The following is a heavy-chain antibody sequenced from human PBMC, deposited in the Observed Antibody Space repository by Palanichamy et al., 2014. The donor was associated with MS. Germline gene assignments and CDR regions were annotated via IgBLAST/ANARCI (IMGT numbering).Heavy chain of an antibody. J-gene: IGHJ4*02. V-gene: IGHV1-18*01. Sequence: QVQLVQSGAEVKKPGASVKVSCKASGYTFTNYGVSWVRQAPGQGLEWMGWISAYTGDTNYPQKFQGRVTMTTDTSTSTSYMELRSLRSDDTAVYYCASNSRGVGALPPAFNYWGQGTLVIVSS. CDR3: ASNSRGVGALPPAFNY. CDR1: GYTFTNYG. CDR2: ISAYTGDT. D-gene: IGHD1-26*01.